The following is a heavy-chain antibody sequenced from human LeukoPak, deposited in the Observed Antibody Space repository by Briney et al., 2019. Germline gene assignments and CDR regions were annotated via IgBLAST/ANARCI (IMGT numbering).Heavy chain of an antibody. V-gene: IGHV6-1*01. CDR2: TYYRSKWYN. J-gene: IGHJ6*03. CDR3: ARDLVGATPYYYYYYMDV. CDR1: GDSVSSNSAA. Sequence: SQTLSLTCAISGDSVSSNSAAWNWIRQSPSRGLEWLGRTYYRSKWYNDYAVSVKSRITINPDTSKNQFSLQLNSVIPEDTAVYYCARDLVGATPYYYYYYMDVWGKGTTVTVSS. D-gene: IGHD1-26*01.